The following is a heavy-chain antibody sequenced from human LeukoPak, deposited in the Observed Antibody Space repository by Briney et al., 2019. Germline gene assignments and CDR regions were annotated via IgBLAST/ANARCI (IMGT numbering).Heavy chain of an antibody. CDR1: GGSVSNTY. V-gene: IGHV4-59*08. D-gene: IGHD5-12*01. CDR2: IYYSGGT. Sequence: PSETLSLACTVSGGSVSNTYLNWIRQPPGKGLEWIGYIYYSGGTYYTPSLKCRVTRSVDTSKNHFSLKLSSVTAADTAVYYCARVVAYYYYVMDVWGQGTTVTVSS. J-gene: IGHJ6*02. CDR3: ARVVAYYYYVMDV.